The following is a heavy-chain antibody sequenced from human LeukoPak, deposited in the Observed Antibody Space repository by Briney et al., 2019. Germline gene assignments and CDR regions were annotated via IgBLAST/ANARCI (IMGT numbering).Heavy chain of an antibody. CDR2: IYYSGST. D-gene: IGHD3-22*01. Sequence: SETLSLTCTVSGGSISSYYWSWVRQPPGRGLEWLGYIYYSGSTNYNPSLKSRVTISVDTSKNQFSLKLSSVTAADTAVYYCARRHSYYYDSSGYLNWFDPWGQGTLVTVSS. V-gene: IGHV4-59*08. CDR3: ARRHSYYYDSSGYLNWFDP. J-gene: IGHJ5*02. CDR1: GGSISSYY.